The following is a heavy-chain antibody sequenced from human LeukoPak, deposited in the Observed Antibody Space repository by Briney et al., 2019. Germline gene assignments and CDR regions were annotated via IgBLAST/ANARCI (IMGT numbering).Heavy chain of an antibody. J-gene: IGHJ4*02. CDR2: INPNSGGT. CDR1: GYTFSGYY. D-gene: IGHD6-6*01. CDR3: ARVMAKSSIAASLDY. V-gene: IGHV1-2*02. Sequence: ASVKVSCKASGYTFSGYYIHWVRQAPGQGLEWMGWINPNSGGTNYAQKFQGRVTMTRDTSTSTVYMELSSLRSEDTAVYYCARVMAKSSIAASLDYWGQGTLVTVSS.